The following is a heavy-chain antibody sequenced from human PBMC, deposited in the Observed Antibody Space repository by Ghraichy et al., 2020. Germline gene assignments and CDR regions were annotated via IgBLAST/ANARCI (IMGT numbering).Heavy chain of an antibody. CDR2: INPNSGGT. D-gene: IGHD7-27*01. CDR3: ARLGMDV. Sequence: ASVKVSCKASGYTFTGYTMYWVRHAPGQGLEWMGWINPNSGGTNYAQKFEGRVTMTRDTSISTVYMELIRLTSDDTAVYYCARLGMDVWGQGTTVTVSS. V-gene: IGHV1-2*02. J-gene: IGHJ6*02. CDR1: GYTFTGYT.